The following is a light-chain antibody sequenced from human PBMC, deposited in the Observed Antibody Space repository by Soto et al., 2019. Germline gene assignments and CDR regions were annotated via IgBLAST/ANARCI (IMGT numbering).Light chain of an antibody. CDR3: QQYSSSPQT. J-gene: IGKJ1*01. V-gene: IGKV3-20*01. CDR1: QSITSNY. CDR2: GAS. Sequence: VLTQSPGTLSLSPGERATLSCRASQSITSNYLAWYQQRPGQAPRLLIYGASSRATGIPDRFSGSGSGTDFSLSINRLEPEDFAVYFCQQYSSSPQTFGQGTKVEI.